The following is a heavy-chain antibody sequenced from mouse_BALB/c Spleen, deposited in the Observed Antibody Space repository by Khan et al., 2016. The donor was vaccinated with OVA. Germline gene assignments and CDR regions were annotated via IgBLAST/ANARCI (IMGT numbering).Heavy chain of an antibody. CDR1: GYSITSDYA. V-gene: IGHV3-2*02. CDR2: ISYSGST. J-gene: IGHJ1*01. CDR3: ESRRDGYYFRFWYFDV. Sequence: VQLKESGPGLVKPSQSLSLTCTVTGYSITSDYAWNWIRQFPGNKLEWMGYISYSGSTSYNPSLKSRISITRDTSKNQFFLQLNSVTTEDTATYYCESRRDGYYFRFWYFDVWGAGTPVTVSS. D-gene: IGHD2-3*01.